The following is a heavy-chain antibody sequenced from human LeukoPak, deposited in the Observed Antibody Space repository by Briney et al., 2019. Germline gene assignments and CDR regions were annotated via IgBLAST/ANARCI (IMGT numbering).Heavy chain of an antibody. J-gene: IGHJ4*02. D-gene: IGHD2-21*02. CDR2: INHSGST. Sequence: PSETLSLTCAVYGGSFSGYYWSWIRQPPGKGLEWNGEINHSGSTNYNPSLKSRVTISVDTSKNQFSLKLSSVTAADTAVYYCARGWGPAYCGGDCHRHFDYWGQGALVTVSS. CDR3: ARGWGPAYCGGDCHRHFDY. V-gene: IGHV4-34*01. CDR1: GGSFSGYY.